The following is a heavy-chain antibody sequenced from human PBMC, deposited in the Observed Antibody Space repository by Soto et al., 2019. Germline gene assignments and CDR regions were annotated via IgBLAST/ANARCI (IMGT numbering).Heavy chain of an antibody. CDR3: AKRQLLIVGSVWYFNL. J-gene: IGHJ2*01. CDR2: IIPILGIA. D-gene: IGHD2-21*01. Sequence: QVQLVQSGAEVKKPGSSVKVSCKASGGTFSSYTISWVRQAPGQGLEWMGRIIPILGIANYAQKFQGRVTIPADYSTSRAYIELRSLRYADMSVYICAKRQLLIVGSVWYFNLGGRGTMVPVSS. V-gene: IGHV1-69*02. CDR1: GGTFSSYT.